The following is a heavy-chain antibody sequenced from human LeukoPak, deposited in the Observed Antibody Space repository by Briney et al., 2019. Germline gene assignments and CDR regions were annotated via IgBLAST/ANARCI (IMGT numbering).Heavy chain of an antibody. Sequence: ASVKVSCKTSGYTFTGYYMHCVRQAPGQGLEWMAWINPNSGGTNSAQKFQGRVTMTRDTSISTAYMELSSLRSDDTAVYYCASALIAVDGTSFDSWGQGTLVTVSS. CDR2: INPNSGGT. D-gene: IGHD6-19*01. J-gene: IGHJ4*02. CDR1: GYTFTGYY. V-gene: IGHV1-2*02. CDR3: ASALIAVDGTSFDS.